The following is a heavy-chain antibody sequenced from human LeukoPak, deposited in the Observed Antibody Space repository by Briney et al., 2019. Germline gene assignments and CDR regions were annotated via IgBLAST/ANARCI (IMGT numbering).Heavy chain of an antibody. CDR3: AARGISWYFDL. V-gene: IGHV4-38-2*01. CDR2: IYHSGST. Sequence: PSETLSLTCAVSGYSITSGYYWGWIRQPPGKGLGWIGSIYHSGSTYYNPSLKSRVTISVDTSKNQFSLKLTSVTAADTAVYYCAARGISWYFDLWGRGTLVTVSS. J-gene: IGHJ2*01. D-gene: IGHD3-16*01. CDR1: GYSITSGYY.